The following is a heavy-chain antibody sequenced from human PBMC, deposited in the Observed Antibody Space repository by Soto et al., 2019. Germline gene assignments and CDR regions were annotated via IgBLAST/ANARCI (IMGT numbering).Heavy chain of an antibody. J-gene: IGHJ4*02. CDR3: ARDLRGYSYGYDY. V-gene: IGHV4-30-4*01. Sequence: LSLTCTVSGGSISSGDYYWSWIRQPPGKGLEWIGYIYYSGSTYYNPSLKSRVTISVDTSKNQFSLKLSSVTAADTAVYYCARDLRGYSYGYDYWGQGTLVTVSS. CDR1: GGSISSGDYY. CDR2: IYYSGST. D-gene: IGHD5-18*01.